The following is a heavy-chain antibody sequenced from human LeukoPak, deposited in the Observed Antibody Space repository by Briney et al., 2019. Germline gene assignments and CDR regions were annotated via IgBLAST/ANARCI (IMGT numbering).Heavy chain of an antibody. CDR2: IIPIFDTP. J-gene: IGHJ5*02. CDR1: GGTFSSFA. Sequence: SVKVSCKASGGTFSSFAITWVRQAPGQGLEWMGGIIPIFDTPTYAQKFQGRVTITADESTSTAYLELSSLRSEDTAVYYCARTLGYCSGDSCFGNNWFDPWGQGTLITVSS. D-gene: IGHD2-15*01. V-gene: IGHV1-69*13. CDR3: ARTLGYCSGDSCFGNNWFDP.